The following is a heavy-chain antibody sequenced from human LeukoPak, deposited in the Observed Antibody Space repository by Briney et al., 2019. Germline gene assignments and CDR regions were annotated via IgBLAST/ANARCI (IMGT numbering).Heavy chain of an antibody. CDR3: ARITAARYNWFDP. J-gene: IGHJ5*02. V-gene: IGHV4-61*02. Sequence: PSQTLSLTCTVSGGSISSGSYYWSWIRQPAGKGLEWIGRIYTSGSTNYNPSLKSRVTISVDTSKNQFSLKLSSVTAADTAVYYCARITAARYNWFDPWGQGTLVTVSS. CDR2: IYTSGST. D-gene: IGHD6-6*01. CDR1: GGSISSGSYY.